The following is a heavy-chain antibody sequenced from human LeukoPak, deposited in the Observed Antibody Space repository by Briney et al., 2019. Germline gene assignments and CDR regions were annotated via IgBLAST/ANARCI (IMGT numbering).Heavy chain of an antibody. CDR3: ATGRYCTNGVCSYLLAY. J-gene: IGHJ4*02. CDR2: INPNSGGT. CDR1: GYTFTGYY. Sequence: ASVKVSCKASGYTFTGYYMHWVRQAPGQGLDWMGWINPNSGGTNYAQKFQGRVTMTKVTSISTAYMELSRLRSDDTAVYFCATGRYCTNGVCSYLLAYWGQGTLVTVSS. V-gene: IGHV1-2*02. D-gene: IGHD2-8*01.